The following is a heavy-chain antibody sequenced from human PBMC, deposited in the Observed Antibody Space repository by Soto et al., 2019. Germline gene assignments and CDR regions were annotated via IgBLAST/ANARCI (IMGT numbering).Heavy chain of an antibody. CDR3: ARGDIVVVPAAPPAGAGGMDV. D-gene: IGHD2-2*01. Sequence: QVQLVQSGAEVKKPGSSVKVSCKASGGTFSSYVISWVRQAPGQGLEWMGGIIPIFGTANYAQKFQGRVTITADESTSTAYMELSSLRSEDTAVYYCARGDIVVVPAAPPAGAGGMDVWGQGTTVTVSS. CDR2: IIPIFGTA. CDR1: GGTFSSYV. V-gene: IGHV1-69*01. J-gene: IGHJ6*02.